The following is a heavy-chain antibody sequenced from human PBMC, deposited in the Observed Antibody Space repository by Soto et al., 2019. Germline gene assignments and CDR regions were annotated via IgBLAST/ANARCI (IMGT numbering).Heavy chain of an antibody. CDR1: GFTFSSYA. J-gene: IGHJ4*02. CDR3: AKSPGMYYYDSSGYYHYDY. CDR2: ISGSGVST. V-gene: IGHV3-23*01. D-gene: IGHD3-22*01. Sequence: EVQLLESGGGLAQPGASLRLSCAASGFTFSSYAMSWVRQAPGKGLEWVSAISGSGVSTYYADSVKGRFTISRDNSKNTLYLQMNSLRAEDTAVYYCAKSPGMYYYDSSGYYHYDYWGQGTLVTVSS.